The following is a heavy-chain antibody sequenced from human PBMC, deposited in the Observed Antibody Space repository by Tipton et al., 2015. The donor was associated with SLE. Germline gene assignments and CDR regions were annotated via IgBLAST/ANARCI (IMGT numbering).Heavy chain of an antibody. CDR2: ISTYNGNT. CDR3: ARDGYYDGSGFGADY. D-gene: IGHD3-22*01. J-gene: IGHJ4*02. V-gene: IGHV1-18*01. CDR1: GYTFTTYG. Sequence: QLVQSGVEVKKPGASVRVSCKASGYTFTTYGISWVRQAPGQGLEWMGWISTYNGNTNYAQKLQGRVTMTSDTSTSTAYMELRSLRSDDTAVYYCARDGYYDGSGFGADYWGQGTLATVSS.